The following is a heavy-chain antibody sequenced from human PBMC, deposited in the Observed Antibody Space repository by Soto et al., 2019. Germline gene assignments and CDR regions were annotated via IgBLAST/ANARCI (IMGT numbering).Heavy chain of an antibody. V-gene: IGHV3-53*02. CDR2: IYSVGNT. CDR3: ASFTLTGNWFDP. J-gene: IGHJ5*02. Sequence: EVQLVETGGGLIQPGGSLRLSCVASGFTVSNSYMSWVRQAPGKGLEWVSIIYSVGNTYYADSVKGRFTISRDNSKNTLFLQMNSLRAEETAVYYCASFTLTGNWFDPWGQGTLVTVSS. D-gene: IGHD7-27*01. CDR1: GFTVSNSY.